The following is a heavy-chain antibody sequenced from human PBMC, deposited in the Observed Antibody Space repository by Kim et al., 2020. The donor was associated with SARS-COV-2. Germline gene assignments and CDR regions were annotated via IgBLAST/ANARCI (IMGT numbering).Heavy chain of an antibody. Sequence: NSAPKFQGRVTITADEPTGTAYMELSSLRSEDTAVYCCARDADSSGAFDIWGQGTMVTVSS. V-gene: IGHV1-69*01. CDR3: ARDADSSGAFDI. D-gene: IGHD3-22*01. J-gene: IGHJ3*02.